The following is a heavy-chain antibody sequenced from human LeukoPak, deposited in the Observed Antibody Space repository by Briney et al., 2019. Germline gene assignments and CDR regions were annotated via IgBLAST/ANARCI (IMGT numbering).Heavy chain of an antibody. CDR2: ISGSGGST. Sequence: GGSLRLSCAASRFTFSSYGMSWVRQAPGKGLEWVSSISGSGGSTYYADSVKGRFTISRDNSKNTLYLQMNSLRDEDTAVYYCAKSSYYDASGYYRGYYFDYWGQGTLVTVSS. J-gene: IGHJ4*02. CDR1: RFTFSSYG. CDR3: AKSSYYDASGYYRGYYFDY. V-gene: IGHV3-23*01. D-gene: IGHD3-22*01.